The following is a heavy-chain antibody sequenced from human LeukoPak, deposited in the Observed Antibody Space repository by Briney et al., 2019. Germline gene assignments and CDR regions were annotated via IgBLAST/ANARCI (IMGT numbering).Heavy chain of an antibody. Sequence: PGGSLRLSCAASEFTFSTYWIHWVRQAPGKGLVWVSRISADATATNYADSVKGRFSISRDNSKNTLYLQMNSLRAEDTAVYYCAKDPTSYYPYYFDHWGQGILVTVSS. V-gene: IGHV3-74*01. D-gene: IGHD3-22*01. CDR2: ISADATAT. CDR3: AKDPTSYYPYYFDH. CDR1: EFTFSTYW. J-gene: IGHJ4*02.